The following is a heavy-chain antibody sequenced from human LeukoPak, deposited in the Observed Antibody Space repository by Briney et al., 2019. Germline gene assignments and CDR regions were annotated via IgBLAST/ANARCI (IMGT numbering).Heavy chain of an antibody. D-gene: IGHD3-10*01. V-gene: IGHV5-51*01. CDR3: ARLGASGGHYHDY. Sequence: GEALKTSFKGSGYSFTSYWIGWGRPKPGKGLEGMGIIYPGHSDTRYSPSFQRQVTISADKSLSSAYLQWSSLKASVTAMYYCARLGASGGHYHDYWGQGTLVTVSS. CDR2: IYPGHSDT. J-gene: IGHJ4*02. CDR1: GYSFTSYW.